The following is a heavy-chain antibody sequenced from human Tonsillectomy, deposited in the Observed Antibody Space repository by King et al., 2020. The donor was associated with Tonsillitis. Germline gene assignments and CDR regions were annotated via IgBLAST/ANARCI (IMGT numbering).Heavy chain of an antibody. D-gene: IGHD3-3*02. CDR1: GLTFGNYA. Sequence: DVQLVESGGGLVQPGGSLRLSCAASGLTFGNYAMHWVRQAPGEGLEWVSGISGSGSRTYYADSVKGRFTISRDNSRNTLYLQVNSLRSEDTALYYAAKAPNVGYEYFYMDVWGKGPTVTVSS. CDR2: ISGSGSRT. J-gene: IGHJ6*03. V-gene: IGHV3-23*04. CDR3: AKAPNVGYEYFYMDV.